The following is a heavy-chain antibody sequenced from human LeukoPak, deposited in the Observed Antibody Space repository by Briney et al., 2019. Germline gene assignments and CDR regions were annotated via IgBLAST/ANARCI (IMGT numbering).Heavy chain of an antibody. V-gene: IGHV5-10-1*01. CDR3: ARLRTVTKGWKRAYYFDY. CDR1: GYSFTSYW. J-gene: IGHJ4*02. CDR2: IDPSDSYT. D-gene: IGHD4-17*01. Sequence: GESLRISCKGSGYSFTSYWISWVRQMPGKGLEWMGRIDPSDSYTNYSPSFQGHVTISAGKSISTAYLQWSSLKASDTAMYYCARLRTVTKGWKRAYYFDYWGQGTLVAVSS.